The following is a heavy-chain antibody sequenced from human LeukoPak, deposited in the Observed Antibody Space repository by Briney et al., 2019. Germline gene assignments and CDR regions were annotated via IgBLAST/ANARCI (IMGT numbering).Heavy chain of an antibody. J-gene: IGHJ6*03. CDR2: IYTSGST. D-gene: IGHD6-13*01. V-gene: IGHV4-61*02. CDR3: ARGRVSSSSWFSTYYYYFYMDV. Sequence: SETLSLTCTVSGGSISSGSYYWSWIRQPAGKGLEWIGRIYTSGSTNYNPSLKSRVTISRDTSKNHFSLRLSSVTAADTAVYFCARGRVSSSSWFSTYYYYFYMDVWGKGTTVTVSS. CDR1: GGSISSGSYY.